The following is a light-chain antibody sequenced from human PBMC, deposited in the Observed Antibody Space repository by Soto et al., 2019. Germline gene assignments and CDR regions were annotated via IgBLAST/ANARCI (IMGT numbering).Light chain of an antibody. CDR2: DVS. J-gene: IGLJ1*01. V-gene: IGLV2-11*01. CDR1: SSDVGGYNY. Sequence: QSVLTQPHSVSGSPGQSVTISCTGTSSDVGGYNYVSWYQQHPGKAPKLMIYDVSKRPSGVPDRFSGSKSGNTASLTISGLQAEDEADYYCCSYAGSYTHVFGTGTKLTVL. CDR3: CSYAGSYTHV.